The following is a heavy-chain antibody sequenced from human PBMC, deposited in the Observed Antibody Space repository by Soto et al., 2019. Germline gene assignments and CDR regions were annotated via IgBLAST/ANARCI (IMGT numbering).Heavy chain of an antibody. J-gene: IGHJ6*02. CDR2: IYHSGST. CDR3: ARGDFWSGYGAGSMDV. CDR1: GYSISSGYY. D-gene: IGHD3-3*01. Sequence: SETLSLTCAVSGYSISSGYYWGWIRQPPGEGLEWIGSIYHSGSTYYNPSLKSRVTISVDTSKNQFSLKLSSVTAADTAVYYCARGDFWSGYGAGSMDVWGQGTTVTVSS. V-gene: IGHV4-38-2*01.